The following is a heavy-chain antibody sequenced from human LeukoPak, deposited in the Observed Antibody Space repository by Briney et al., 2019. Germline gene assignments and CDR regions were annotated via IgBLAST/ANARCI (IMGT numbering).Heavy chain of an antibody. Sequence: GSLRLSCAASGFTFSSYWMSWVRQAPGKGLEWVANIKRDGSEKYYVDSVKGRFTISRDNAKNSLYLQMNSLRAEDTAVYYCASLSSSWTLWGPYYYYYGMDVWGQGTTVTVSS. V-gene: IGHV3-7*01. D-gene: IGHD6-13*01. CDR1: GFTFSSYW. CDR2: IKRDGSEK. J-gene: IGHJ6*02. CDR3: ASLSSSWTLWGPYYYYYGMDV.